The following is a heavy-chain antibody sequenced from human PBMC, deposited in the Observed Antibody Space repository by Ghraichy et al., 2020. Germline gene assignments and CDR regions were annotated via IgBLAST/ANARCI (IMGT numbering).Heavy chain of an antibody. CDR1: GDSVSSNSAA. Sequence: SQTLSLTCAISGDSVSSNSAAWNWIRQSPSRGLEWLGRTYYRSKWYNDYAVSVKSRITINPDTSKNQFSLQLNSVTPEDTAVYYCAREGWRGYCSGGSCYPFDYWGQGTLVTVSS. CDR3: AREGWRGYCSGGSCYPFDY. V-gene: IGHV6-1*01. CDR2: TYYRSKWYN. D-gene: IGHD2-15*01. J-gene: IGHJ4*02.